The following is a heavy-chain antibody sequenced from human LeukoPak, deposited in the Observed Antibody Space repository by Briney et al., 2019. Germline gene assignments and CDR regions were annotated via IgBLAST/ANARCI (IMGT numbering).Heavy chain of an antibody. D-gene: IGHD2-15*01. J-gene: IGHJ5*02. CDR2: INPNSGGT. Sequence: ASVKVSCKASGYTFTGYYMHWVRQAPGQGLEWMGWINPNSGGTNYAQKFQGRVTMTRDTSISTAYMELSRLRSDDTAVYYCARDGGQGYCSGGSCYGYNWFDPWGQGTLVTVSS. V-gene: IGHV1-2*02. CDR3: ARDGGQGYCSGGSCYGYNWFDP. CDR1: GYTFTGYY.